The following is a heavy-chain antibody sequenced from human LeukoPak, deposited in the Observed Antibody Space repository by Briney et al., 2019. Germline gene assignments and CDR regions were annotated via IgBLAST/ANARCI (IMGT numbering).Heavy chain of an antibody. J-gene: IGHJ4*02. CDR2: INYSGNR. CDR1: GGFIIVSHYY. Sequence: PSETLSLTRTVSGGFIIVSHYYWAWIRQPPGKGLEWIGMINYSGNRYYNPSLWSRATISVDTSTNQFSLNLNSVTAAHTAVYYCARGYDYWGQGTVVAVSS. V-gene: IGHV4-39*01. CDR3: ARGYDY. D-gene: IGHD3-22*01.